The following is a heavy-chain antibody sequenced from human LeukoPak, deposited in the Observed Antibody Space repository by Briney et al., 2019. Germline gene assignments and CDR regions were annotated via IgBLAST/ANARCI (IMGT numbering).Heavy chain of an antibody. CDR3: AREGTSYGAYMEDY. J-gene: IGHJ4*02. CDR2: IIPIFGTA. CDR1: GGTYSSYA. V-gene: IGHV1-69*05. D-gene: IGHD4-17*01. Sequence: SVKVSCKASGGTYSSYAISWVRQAPGQGLEWMGGIIPIFGTANYAQKFQGRVTITTDESTSTAYMELSSLRSEDTAVYYCAREGTSYGAYMEDYWGQGALVTVSS.